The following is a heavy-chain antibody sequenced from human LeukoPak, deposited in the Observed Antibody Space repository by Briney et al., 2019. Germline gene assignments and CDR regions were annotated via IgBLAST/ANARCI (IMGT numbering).Heavy chain of an antibody. D-gene: IGHD4-17*01. Sequence: ASVKVSCKASGYTFTSYGISWVRQAPGQGLEWMGWISAYNGNTNYAQKFQGRVTITADKSTSTAYMELSSLRSEDTAVYYCATGRMTTVTDLDYWGQGTLVTVSS. CDR2: ISAYNGNT. CDR3: ATGRMTTVTDLDY. CDR1: GYTFTSYG. J-gene: IGHJ4*02. V-gene: IGHV1-18*01.